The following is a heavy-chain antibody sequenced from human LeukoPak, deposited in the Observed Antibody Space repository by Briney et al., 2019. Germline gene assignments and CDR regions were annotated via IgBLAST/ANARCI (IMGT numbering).Heavy chain of an antibody. CDR1: GYTFTGYY. V-gene: IGHV1-2*06. CDR3: ARDRLTITPTSNNWFDP. Sequence: ASVKVSCKASGYTFTGYYMHWVGQAPGQGLEWMGRINPNSGGTNYAQKFQGRVTMTRDTSISTAYMELSRLRSDDTAVYYCARDRLTITPTSNNWFDPWGQGTLVTVSS. CDR2: INPNSGGT. D-gene: IGHD3-3*01. J-gene: IGHJ5*02.